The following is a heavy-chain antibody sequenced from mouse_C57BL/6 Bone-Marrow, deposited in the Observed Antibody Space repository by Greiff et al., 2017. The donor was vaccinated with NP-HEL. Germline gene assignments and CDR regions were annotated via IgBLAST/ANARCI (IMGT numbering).Heavy chain of an antibody. CDR2: IYPGSGST. V-gene: IGHV1-55*01. J-gene: IGHJ2*01. CDR1: GYTFTSYW. D-gene: IGHD1-1*01. Sequence: VQLQQPGAELVKPGASVKMSCKASGYTFTSYWITWVKQRPGQGLEWIGDIYPGSGSTNYNEKFKSKATLTVDTSASTAYMLLSSLTSEDSAVYYCARAYGSSYYFDYWGQGTTLTVSS. CDR3: ARAYGSSYYFDY.